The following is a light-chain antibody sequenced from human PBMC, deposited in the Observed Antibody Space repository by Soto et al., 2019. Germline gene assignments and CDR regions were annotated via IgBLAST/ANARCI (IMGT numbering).Light chain of an antibody. Sequence: HSVLTKPSSVSGSPGQSITISCNGTSSDVGGYNYVSWYQQHPGKAPKLMIYDVSNRPSGVSNRFSGSKSGNTASLTISGLQAEDEADYYCTSYTTSSTRVFGTGTKVTVL. CDR1: SSDVGGYNY. CDR2: DVS. J-gene: IGLJ1*01. V-gene: IGLV2-14*03. CDR3: TSYTTSSTRV.